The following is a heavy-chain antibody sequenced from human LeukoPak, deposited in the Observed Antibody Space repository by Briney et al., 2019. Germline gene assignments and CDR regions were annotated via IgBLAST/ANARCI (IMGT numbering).Heavy chain of an antibody. J-gene: IGHJ6*02. CDR3: AREDSGYDSRLPSYSSSWYGGYYYYYGMDV. CDR2: ISAYNGNT. V-gene: IGHV1-18*01. D-gene: IGHD6-13*01. CDR1: GYTFTSYG. Sequence: ASVKVSCKASGYTFTSYGISWVRQAPGQGLEWMGWISAYNGNTNYAQKLQGRVTMTTDTSTSTAYMELRSLRSDDTAVYYCAREDSGYDSRLPSYSSSWYGGYYYYYGMDVWGQGTTVTVSS.